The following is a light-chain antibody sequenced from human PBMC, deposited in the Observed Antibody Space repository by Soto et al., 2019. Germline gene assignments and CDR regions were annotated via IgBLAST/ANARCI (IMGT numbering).Light chain of an antibody. CDR3: SSYAGSNWYV. CDR1: NSDVGGYNY. V-gene: IGLV2-8*01. CDR2: EVN. Sequence: QSLLTQPPSPSGSPGQSVTISCTGTNSDVGGYNYVSWYQQYPGKAPKLIIYEVNERPSGVPDRFSGSKSGNTASLTVSGLQTADEADYYCSSYAGSNWYVFGTGTKVTVL. J-gene: IGLJ1*01.